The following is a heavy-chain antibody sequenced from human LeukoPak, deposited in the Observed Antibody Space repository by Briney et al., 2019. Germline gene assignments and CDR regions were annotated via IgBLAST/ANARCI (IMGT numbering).Heavy chain of an antibody. Sequence: ASVKVSCKASGYTFTGYGMHWVRQAPGQGLEWMGWINPYNGSTNYAQMLQGRVTMTRDTSISTAYMELSGLRSDDTAVYFCARKGGPRVNAFNISSQGTMVTASS. V-gene: IGHV1-2*02. CDR1: GYTFTGYG. CDR2: INPYNGST. CDR3: ARKGGPRVNAFNI. J-gene: IGHJ3*02. D-gene: IGHD1-14*01.